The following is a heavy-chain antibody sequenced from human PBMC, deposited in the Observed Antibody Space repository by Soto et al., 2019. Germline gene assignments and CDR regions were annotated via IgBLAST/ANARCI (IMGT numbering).Heavy chain of an antibody. Sequence: QVQLVQSGAEVKKPGASVKVSCKASGYTFTSYGISWVRQAPGQGLEWMGWISAYNGNTNYAQKLQGRVTMTTDTSTSTAYMELRSLSSDDTAVYYCARDEATVRGISYYGMDVWGQGTTVTVSS. V-gene: IGHV1-18*04. CDR1: GYTFTSYG. CDR3: ARDEATVRGISYYGMDV. CDR2: ISAYNGNT. D-gene: IGHD4-4*01. J-gene: IGHJ6*02.